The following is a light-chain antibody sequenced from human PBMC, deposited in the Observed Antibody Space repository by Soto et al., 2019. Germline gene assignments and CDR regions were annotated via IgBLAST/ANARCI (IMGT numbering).Light chain of an antibody. CDR2: GAS. CDR1: QSVASY. V-gene: IGKV3-11*01. CDR3: QQRSDWSIT. J-gene: IGKJ5*01. Sequence: EIVLTQSPATLSLSPGERATLSCRASQSVASYLAWYQQKPGQAPTLLIYGASNRATGIPGRFSGSGSGTDFTLTISSLETEDFAVYYCQQRSDWSITFGQGTRLEIK.